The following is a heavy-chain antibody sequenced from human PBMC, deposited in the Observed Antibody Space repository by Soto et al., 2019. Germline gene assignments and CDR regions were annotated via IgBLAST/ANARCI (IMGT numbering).Heavy chain of an antibody. D-gene: IGHD3-3*01. CDR2: INAGNGNT. CDR3: ARRVGLYYDFWSGYSGTRSYYYYGMDV. J-gene: IGHJ6*02. Sequence: ASVKVSCKASGYTFSSYAMHWVRQAPGQRLEWMGWINAGNGNTKYSQKFQGRVTITRDTSASTAYMELSSLRSEDTAVYYCARRVGLYYDFWSGYSGTRSYYYYGMDVWGQGTTVTGSS. CDR1: GYTFSSYA. V-gene: IGHV1-3*01.